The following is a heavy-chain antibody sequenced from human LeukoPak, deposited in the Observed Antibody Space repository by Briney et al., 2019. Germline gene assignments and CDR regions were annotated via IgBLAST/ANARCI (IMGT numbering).Heavy chain of an antibody. D-gene: IGHD3-10*01. CDR3: ARGLRFGELSLGY. CDR2: ISSSSYI. V-gene: IGHV3-21*01. J-gene: IGHJ4*02. Sequence: PGGSLRLSCAASGFTFSSYSMNWVRQAPGKGLEWVSSISSSSYIYYADSVKGRFTISRDNAKNSLYLQMNSLRAEDTAVYYCARGLRFGELSLGYWGQGTLVTVSS. CDR1: GFTFSSYS.